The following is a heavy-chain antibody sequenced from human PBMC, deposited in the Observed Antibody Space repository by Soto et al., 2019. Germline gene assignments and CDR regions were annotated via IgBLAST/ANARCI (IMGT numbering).Heavy chain of an antibody. V-gene: IGHV3-23*01. D-gene: IGHD6-13*01. CDR1: GFTFSSYA. CDR3: AKDRDGAAAGPTKFYGMDV. CDR2: ISGSGDST. Sequence: EVQLLESGGGLVQPGGSLRLSCAASGFTFSSYAMSWVRQAPXXXXEWVSVISGSGDSTYYADSVRGRFTISRDNSKNTLYLQMNSLRAEDTAVYYCAKDRDGAAAGPTKFYGMDVWGQGTTVTVSS. J-gene: IGHJ6*02.